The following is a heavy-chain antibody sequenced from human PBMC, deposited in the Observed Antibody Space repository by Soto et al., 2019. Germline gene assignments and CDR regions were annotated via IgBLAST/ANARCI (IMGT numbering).Heavy chain of an antibody. V-gene: IGHV1-18*04. CDR1: GYTFTSYG. D-gene: IGHD6-6*01. J-gene: IGHJ5*02. CDR2: ISAYNGDT. CDR3: ARDQEYSTSGLYWFDL. Sequence: VQLVQSGAEVKKPGASVKVSCQASGYTFTSYGIAWVRQAPGQDLEWMGWISAYNGDTNYAQRLQGRVTMTTDTSTSTVYMKLKGLKSDDTAVYYCARDQEYSTSGLYWFDLWGQGTLVTVSA.